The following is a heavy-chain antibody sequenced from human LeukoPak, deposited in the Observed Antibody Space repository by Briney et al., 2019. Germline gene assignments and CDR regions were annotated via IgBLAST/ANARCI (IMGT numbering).Heavy chain of an antibody. V-gene: IGHV4-39*01. Sequence: SETLSLTCTVSGGSISSGSYYWGWIRQPPGKGLEWIGSIYYSGRIHYNPSLKSRVTISVDTSKNQFSLKLSSVTAADTAVYYCARARGYNWNYSFDYWGQGTLVTVSS. J-gene: IGHJ4*02. D-gene: IGHD1-7*01. CDR2: IYYSGRI. CDR1: GGSISSGSYY. CDR3: ARARGYNWNYSFDY.